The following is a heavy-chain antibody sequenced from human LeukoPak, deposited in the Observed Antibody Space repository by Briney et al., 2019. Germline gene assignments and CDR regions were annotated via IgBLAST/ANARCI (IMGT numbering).Heavy chain of an antibody. CDR1: GFTFSGSA. Sequence: GGSLTLSCAASGFTFSGSAMHWVRQASGKGLEWVGRIRSKANSYATAYAASVKGRFTISRDDSKNTAYLQMNSLKTEDTAVYYCTRHRAPYYYGSGSYYSYAFDIWGQGTMVTVSS. V-gene: IGHV3-73*01. CDR3: TRHRAPYYYGSGSYYSYAFDI. J-gene: IGHJ3*02. D-gene: IGHD3-10*01. CDR2: IRSKANSYAT.